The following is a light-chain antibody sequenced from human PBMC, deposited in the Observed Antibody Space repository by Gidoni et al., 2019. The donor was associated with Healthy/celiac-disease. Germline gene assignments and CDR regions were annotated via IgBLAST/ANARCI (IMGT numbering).Light chain of an antibody. Sequence: EIVLTQPPGTLSLSPGERATLSCRASQSVSSSYLAWYQQNPGQAHSLLIYGASSRATGIPDRFSGSGSGTDFTLTISRLEPEDFAVYYCQQYGSSPQTFGQGAKVEIK. V-gene: IGKV3-20*01. CDR2: GAS. CDR1: QSVSSSY. CDR3: QQYGSSPQT. J-gene: IGKJ1*01.